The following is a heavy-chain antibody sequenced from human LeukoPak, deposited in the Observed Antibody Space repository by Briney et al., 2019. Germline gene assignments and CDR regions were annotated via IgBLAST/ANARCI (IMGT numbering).Heavy chain of an antibody. D-gene: IGHD3-10*01. CDR2: IYYSGST. CDR3: ARAPERWYSYGSYTYHYMDV. Sequence: SETLSLTYTVSGGSISSSSYYWGWLRQPPGTGLEWFGSIYYSGSTYYNPSLKSRVTISVDTSKNQFSLKLSSVTAADTAIYYCARAPERWYSYGSYTYHYMDVWGRGTTVTVSS. J-gene: IGHJ6*03. CDR1: GGSISSSSYY. V-gene: IGHV4-39*07.